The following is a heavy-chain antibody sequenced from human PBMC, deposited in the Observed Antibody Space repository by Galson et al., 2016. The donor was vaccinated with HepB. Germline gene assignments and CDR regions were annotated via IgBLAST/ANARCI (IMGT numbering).Heavy chain of an antibody. CDR1: GYTFRSYG. CDR3: AREPPPRRHYYGMDV. V-gene: IGHV1-18*01. CDR2: ISPYNGDG. D-gene: IGHD6-6*01. Sequence: SVKVSCKASGYTFRSYGISWVRQAPGQGLEWMGWISPYNGDGNYAQNLQGRVSMTAATSTTTAYMELRSLRSDDTAVYYCAREPPPRRHYYGMDVWGQGTTVTVS. J-gene: IGHJ6*02.